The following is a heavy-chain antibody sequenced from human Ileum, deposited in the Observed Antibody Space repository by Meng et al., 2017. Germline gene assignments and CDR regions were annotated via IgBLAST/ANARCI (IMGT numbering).Heavy chain of an antibody. J-gene: IGHJ4*02. CDR2: IWHDGLNQ. D-gene: IGHD7-27*01. CDR3: ATERSFKWGDY. V-gene: IGHV3-33*01. CDR1: EFTFSNYD. Sequence: GESPKISCAASEFTFSNYDMHWVRQAPGKGLEWVALIWHDGLNQRYADSVKGRFTITRDNSKNTLFLQMNSLGAEDKTIYYCATERSFKWGDYWGQGTLVTVSS.